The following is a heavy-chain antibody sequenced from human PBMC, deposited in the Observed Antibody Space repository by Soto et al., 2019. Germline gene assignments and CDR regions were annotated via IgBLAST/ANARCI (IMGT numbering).Heavy chain of an antibody. D-gene: IGHD5-18*01. CDR2: IKHGGST. CDR3: ARAETAMALYYFAY. CDR1: GGSLSDYY. Sequence: QVQLQQWGAGLLKPSETLSLTCAVYGGSLSDYYWCWIRQPPGKGLEWIGEIKHGGSTNYNPSLKSRVTISVDTSKKQFSLKLSSVTAADTAVYYCARAETAMALYYFAYWGQGTLVTVSS. V-gene: IGHV4-34*01. J-gene: IGHJ4*02.